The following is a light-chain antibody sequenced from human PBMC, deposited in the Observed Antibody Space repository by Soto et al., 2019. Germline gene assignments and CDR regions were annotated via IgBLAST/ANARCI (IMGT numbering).Light chain of an antibody. CDR3: QHYGGSLYT. CDR2: GAS. Sequence: EIVLTQSPGTLSLSPGERATLSCRASQSLSGNYLAWYQQKPGQAPRVLIYGASSRANGIPDRFNAGGSGTDFTLTISRLEPEDFAVYYCQHYGGSLYTFGRGTKVEIK. V-gene: IGKV3-20*01. J-gene: IGKJ2*01. CDR1: QSLSGNY.